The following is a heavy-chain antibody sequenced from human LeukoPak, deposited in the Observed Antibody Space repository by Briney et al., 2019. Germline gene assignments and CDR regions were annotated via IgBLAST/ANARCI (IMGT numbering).Heavy chain of an antibody. Sequence: ASVKVSCKASGGTFSSYAISWVRQAPGQGLEWMGRIIPILGIANYAQKFQGRVTITADKSTSTAYMELSSLRSEDTAVYYCARDPLEYSSSSSWFDPWGQGTLVTVSS. J-gene: IGHJ5*02. V-gene: IGHV1-69*04. CDR3: ARDPLEYSSSSSWFDP. CDR2: IIPILGIA. D-gene: IGHD6-6*01. CDR1: GGTFSSYA.